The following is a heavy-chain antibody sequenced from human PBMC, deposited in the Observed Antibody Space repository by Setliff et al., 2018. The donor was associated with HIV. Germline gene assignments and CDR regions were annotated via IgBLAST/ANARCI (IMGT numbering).Heavy chain of an antibody. CDR3: ARGHLDYNFWDEVLGNWFDP. CDR2: VNPNSGNT. CDR1: GYTFTNYD. Sequence: GASVKVSCKASGYTFTNYDINWVRQAPGQGLEWMGWVNPNSGNTGYAQKFQGRVTMTRNTSIRTAYMELSSLRSEDTAVYYCARGHLDYNFWDEVLGNWFDPWGQGTLVTVSS. D-gene: IGHD3-3*01. V-gene: IGHV1-8*02. J-gene: IGHJ5*02.